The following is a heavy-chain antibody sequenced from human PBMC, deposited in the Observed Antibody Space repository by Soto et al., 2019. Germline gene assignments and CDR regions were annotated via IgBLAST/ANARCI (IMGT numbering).Heavy chain of an antibody. Sequence: EVRLLESGGGLVQPGGSLRLSCAASGFTFSSYAMSWVRQAPGKGLEWVSAISGSGGSTYYADSVKGRFTISRDNSKNTLYLQMNSLRAEDTAVYYCAKPRVQYYDFWSGATDFDYWGQGTLVTVSS. J-gene: IGHJ4*02. CDR1: GFTFSSYA. V-gene: IGHV3-23*01. CDR3: AKPRVQYYDFWSGATDFDY. CDR2: ISGSGGST. D-gene: IGHD3-3*01.